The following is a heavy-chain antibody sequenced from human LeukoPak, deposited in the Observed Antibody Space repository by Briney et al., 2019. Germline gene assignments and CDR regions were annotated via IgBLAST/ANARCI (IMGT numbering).Heavy chain of an antibody. D-gene: IGHD6-19*01. Sequence: PGGSLRLSCAASGFTFSRYGMSWVRQAPGKGLEWVSAISGSGGSTHYADSVKGRFTISRDNSKNTLYLQINSLRAEDTAVYYCAKDHLPGIVVADRDYWGQGTLVTVSS. CDR3: AKDHLPGIVVADRDY. V-gene: IGHV3-23*01. CDR2: ISGSGGST. J-gene: IGHJ4*02. CDR1: GFTFSRYG.